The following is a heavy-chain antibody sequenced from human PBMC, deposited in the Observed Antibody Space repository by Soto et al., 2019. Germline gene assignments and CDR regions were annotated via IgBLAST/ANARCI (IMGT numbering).Heavy chain of an antibody. Sequence: GGSLRLSCAASGFTFSSYGMHWVRQAPGKGLEWVAVISYDGSNKYYADSVKGRFTISRDNSKNTLYLQMNSLGAEDTAVYYCAKVGGGWSIVGATWSRFDYWGQGTLVTVSS. J-gene: IGHJ4*02. V-gene: IGHV3-30*18. CDR2: ISYDGSNK. D-gene: IGHD1-26*01. CDR1: GFTFSSYG. CDR3: AKVGGGWSIVGATWSRFDY.